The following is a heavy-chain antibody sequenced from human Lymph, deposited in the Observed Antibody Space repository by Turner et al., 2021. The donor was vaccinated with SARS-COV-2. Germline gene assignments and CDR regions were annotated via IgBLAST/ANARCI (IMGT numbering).Heavy chain of an antibody. D-gene: IGHD1-26*01. V-gene: IGHV3-7*01. Sequence: EVQLVESGGGLVQPGGSLRLSCAASGFTFSYYWMSWVRQAPGKGREWGANIKQDGSEKYYVDSVKGRFTISRDNAKNSLFLQMNSLRAEDTAVYYCARMGSSSWYFDYWGQGTLVTVSS. CDR2: IKQDGSEK. J-gene: IGHJ4*02. CDR3: ARMGSSSWYFDY. CDR1: GFTFSYYW.